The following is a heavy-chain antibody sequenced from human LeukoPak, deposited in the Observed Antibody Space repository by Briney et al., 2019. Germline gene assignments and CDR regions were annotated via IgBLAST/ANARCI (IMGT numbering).Heavy chain of an antibody. Sequence: PSETLSLTCTVSGGSISSYYWSWIRQPAGKGLEWIGRIYASGSTNYNPSLKSRVTMSVDTSKSQFSLTLISVTAADTAVYYCARDPRGIVGANHNWFDPWGQGTLVTVSS. CDR1: GGSISSYY. CDR3: ARDPRGIVGANHNWFDP. V-gene: IGHV4-4*07. CDR2: IYASGST. J-gene: IGHJ5*02. D-gene: IGHD1-26*01.